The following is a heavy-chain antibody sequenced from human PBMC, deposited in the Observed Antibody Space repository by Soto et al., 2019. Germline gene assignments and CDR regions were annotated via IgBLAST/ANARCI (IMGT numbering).Heavy chain of an antibody. CDR1: GFTFSSYG. J-gene: IGHJ6*02. CDR3: XXXXXXXXXXYYYGMDV. Sequence: QVQLVESGGGVVQPGRSLRLSCAASGFTFSSYGMHWVRQAPGKGLEWVAVISYDGSNKYYADSVKGRFTISRDNXXXXXXXXXXXXXXXXXXXXXXXXXXXXXXXXYYYGMDVWGQGTTVTVSS. V-gene: IGHV3-30*03. CDR2: ISYDGSNK.